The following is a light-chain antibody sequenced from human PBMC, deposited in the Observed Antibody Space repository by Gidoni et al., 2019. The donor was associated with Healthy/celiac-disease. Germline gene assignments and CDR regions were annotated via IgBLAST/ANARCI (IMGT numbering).Light chain of an antibody. J-gene: IGKJ1*01. V-gene: IGKV2-28*01. CDR3: MQALQTPT. Sequence: DIVMSQSPLSLPVTPGEPASISCSSSQSLLHSNGYNYLDWYLQKPGQSPQLLIDLGSNRASGVPDRCSGRGAGTDFTLKSSRVEDEDVGVYYCMQALQTPTFGQGTKVEIK. CDR1: QSLLHSNGYNY. CDR2: LGS.